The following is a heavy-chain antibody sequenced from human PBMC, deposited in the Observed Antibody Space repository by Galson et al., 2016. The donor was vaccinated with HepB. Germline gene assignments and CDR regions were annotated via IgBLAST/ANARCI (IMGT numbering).Heavy chain of an antibody. CDR2: INPSSGTI. D-gene: IGHD2-15*01. CDR1: GFTFSSYS. CDR3: ARDRAAQNLYYHYYMDV. V-gene: IGHV3-48*04. J-gene: IGHJ6*03. Sequence: SLRLSCAASGFTFSSYSMNWVRQAPGKGLDWVSYINPSSGTIYYADSVKGRFTISRDNAKNSLYLQMNSLRAEDTAVYYCARDRAAQNLYYHYYMDVWGRGTTVTVSS.